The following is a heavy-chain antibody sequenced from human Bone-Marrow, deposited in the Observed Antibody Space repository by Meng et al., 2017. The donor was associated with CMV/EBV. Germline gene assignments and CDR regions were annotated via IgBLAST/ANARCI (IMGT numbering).Heavy chain of an antibody. CDR3: AKPGARGTWDDGFDI. CDR2: ISPSGDTI. CDR1: GFSFSAKY. D-gene: IGHD3-16*01. Sequence: GESLKISCAASGFSFSAKYMTWIRQVPGKGLEWVSYISPSGDTIWYADSVKGRFTISRDNVKNSLFLQMNSRRVEDTAVYYCAKPGARGTWDDGFDIWGQGTMVTVSS. J-gene: IGHJ3*02. V-gene: IGHV3-11*01.